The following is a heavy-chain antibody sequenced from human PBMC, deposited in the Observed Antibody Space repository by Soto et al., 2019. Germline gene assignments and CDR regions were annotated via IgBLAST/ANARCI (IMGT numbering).Heavy chain of an antibody. CDR2: IYYSGST. CDR3: ARVGGLAARTFDY. Sequence: TLSLTCTVSGGSISDFYWSWIRQPPGKGLEWIGYIYYSGSTNYNPSLKSRVTISVGTSKNQFSLNLRSMSPADTAVYYCARVGGLAARTFDYWGPGTLVTVSS. CDR1: GGSISDFY. D-gene: IGHD6-6*01. V-gene: IGHV4-59*01. J-gene: IGHJ4*02.